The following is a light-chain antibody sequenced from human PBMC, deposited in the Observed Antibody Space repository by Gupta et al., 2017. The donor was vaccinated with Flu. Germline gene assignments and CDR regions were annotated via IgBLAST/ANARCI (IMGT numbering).Light chain of an antibody. V-gene: IGLV1-44*01. CDR1: SSNLGSNT. CDR3: ATWDDNLNGPGV. Sequence: QSVLTQPPSASGTPGQRVTISCSGRSSNLGSNTINWYQQVPGTAPKLLIYTNDQRPSGVPDRFSGSKSGTSASLAINGLQSEDEADYYCATWDDNLNGPGVFGGGTRLTVL. CDR2: TND. J-gene: IGLJ3*02.